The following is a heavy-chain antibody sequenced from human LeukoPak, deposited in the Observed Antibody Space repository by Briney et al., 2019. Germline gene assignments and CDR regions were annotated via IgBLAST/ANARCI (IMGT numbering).Heavy chain of an antibody. CDR3: ARVPHFPMLQRYYFDY. Sequence: GGSLRLSCAASGFTFSDYNMRWIRQAPGKGLEWVSSISRSGSTKYYADSVKGRFTISRDNAKNSLYLQMNSLRAEDTAVYYCARVPHFPMLQRYYFDYWGQGTLVTVSS. CDR1: GFTFSDYN. CDR2: ISRSGSTK. D-gene: IGHD3-16*01. J-gene: IGHJ4*02. V-gene: IGHV3-11*04.